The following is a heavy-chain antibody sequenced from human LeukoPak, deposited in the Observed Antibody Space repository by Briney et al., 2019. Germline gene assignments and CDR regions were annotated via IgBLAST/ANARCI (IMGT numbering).Heavy chain of an antibody. J-gene: IGHJ4*02. Sequence: GGSLRLSCAASGFTVSSNYMSWVRQAPGKGLEWVSVIYSGGSTYYADSVKGRFTISRDNSKNTLYLQMNSLRAEDTAAYYCARARHPYGYFDYWGQRTLVTVSS. D-gene: IGHD3-10*01. CDR1: GFTVSSNY. V-gene: IGHV3-53*01. CDR3: ARARHPYGYFDY. CDR2: IYSGGST.